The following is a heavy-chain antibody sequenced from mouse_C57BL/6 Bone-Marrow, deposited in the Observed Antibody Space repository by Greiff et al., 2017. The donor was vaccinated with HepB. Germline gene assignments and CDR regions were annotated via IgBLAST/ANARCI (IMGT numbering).Heavy chain of an antibody. V-gene: IGHV1-5*01. CDR3: TYDYDSSWFAY. Sequence: EVQLQESGTVLARPGASVKMSCKTSGYTFTSYWMHWVKQRPGQGLEWIGAIYPGNSDTSYNQKFKGKAKLTAVTSASTAYMELSSLTNADSAVYYCTYDYDSSWFAYWGQGTLVTVSA. D-gene: IGHD2-4*01. J-gene: IGHJ3*01. CDR1: GYTFTSYW. CDR2: IYPGNSDT.